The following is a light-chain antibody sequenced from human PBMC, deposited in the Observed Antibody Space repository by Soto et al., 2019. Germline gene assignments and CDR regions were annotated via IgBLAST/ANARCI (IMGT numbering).Light chain of an antibody. J-gene: IGKJ1*01. CDR1: QIVSSN. Sequence: EIVMTQSPGTLSLSPGERATLSCRASQIVSSNLAWYQQKPGQAPRLLIYGASSRATGIPARFSGSGSGTEFNLTISSLQYEDFAVYYCQQYSNWPSWTFGQGTKVDI. V-gene: IGKV3-15*01. CDR3: QQYSNWPSWT. CDR2: GAS.